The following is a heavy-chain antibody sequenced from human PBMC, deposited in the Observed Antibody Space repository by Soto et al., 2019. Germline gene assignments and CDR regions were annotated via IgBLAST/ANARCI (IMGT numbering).Heavy chain of an antibody. CDR3: ARSVDSSGYIWYFYY. J-gene: IGHJ4*02. CDR1: GGTFSSYA. Sequence: QVQLVQSGAEVKKPGSSVKVSCKASGGTFSSYAISWVRQAPGQGLEWMGGIIPIFGTANYAQKFQGRVTITPDESTSTAYIELRSLRSEDTAVYYCARSVDSSGYIWYFYYWGQGTLVTVSS. CDR2: IIPIFGTA. D-gene: IGHD3-22*01. V-gene: IGHV1-69*01.